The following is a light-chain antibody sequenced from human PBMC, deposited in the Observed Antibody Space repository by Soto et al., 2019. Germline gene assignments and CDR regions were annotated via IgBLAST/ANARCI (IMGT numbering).Light chain of an antibody. Sequence: EIVLMQSPGTVSLSPGERATLSCRASQSVRSSYLAWYQQKPGQAPRLLIYDASTRATDIPDRFSGSGSGTDFTLTISRLEPEDFAVYYCQQYATSPWTFGQGTEVDIK. CDR2: DAS. J-gene: IGKJ1*01. CDR1: QSVRSSY. V-gene: IGKV3-20*01. CDR3: QQYATSPWT.